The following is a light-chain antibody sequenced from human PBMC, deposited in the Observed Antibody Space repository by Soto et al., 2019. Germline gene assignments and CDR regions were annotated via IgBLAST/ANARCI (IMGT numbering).Light chain of an antibody. CDR1: SSDVGGYNY. V-gene: IGLV2-14*01. CDR2: EVN. J-gene: IGLJ1*01. CDR3: SSYTSSSTLV. Sequence: QPVLTQPASVSGSPGQSITISCTGTSSDVGGYNYVSWYQQHPGKAPKLMIYEVNNRPSGVSNRFSGSKSANTASLTISGLQAEDEADYYCSSYTSSSTLVFGTGTKVTVL.